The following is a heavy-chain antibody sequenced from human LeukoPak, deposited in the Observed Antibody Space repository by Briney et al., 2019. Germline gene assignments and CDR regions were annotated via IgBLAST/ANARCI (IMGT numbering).Heavy chain of an antibody. V-gene: IGHV3-74*03. D-gene: IGHD6-13*01. CDR2: MSSDGTYT. Sequence: GGSLRLSCAASGFTFSSYWMHWVRQAPGKGLVWVSRMSSDGTYTTYADSVKGRFTISRDNAKDTLYLQMNSLRAEDTAVYYCAGHHEAYSRIYWGQGTLVTVSS. J-gene: IGHJ4*02. CDR3: AGHHEAYSRIY. CDR1: GFTFSSYW.